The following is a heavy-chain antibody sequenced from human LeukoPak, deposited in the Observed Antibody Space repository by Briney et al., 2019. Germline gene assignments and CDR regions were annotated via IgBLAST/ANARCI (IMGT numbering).Heavy chain of an antibody. CDR3: ARRPSSRFNWFDP. CDR2: IYYSGST. CDR1: GGSISSSSYY. Sequence: SETLSLTCTVSGGSISSSSYYWGWIRQPPGKGLEWIGSIYYSGSTYYNPSLKSRVTISVDTSENQFSLKLSSVTAADTAVYYCARRPSSRFNWFDPWGQGTLVTVSS. J-gene: IGHJ5*02. V-gene: IGHV4-39*01.